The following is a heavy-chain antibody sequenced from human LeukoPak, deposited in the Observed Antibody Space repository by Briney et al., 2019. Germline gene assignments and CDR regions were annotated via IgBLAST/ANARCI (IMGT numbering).Heavy chain of an antibody. D-gene: IGHD1-26*01. CDR3: ARDFVVGATGEGYYYYGMDV. CDR1: GYTFTSYG. Sequence: ASVKVSCTASGYTFTSYGMSWVRQAPGQGLGWMGWISAYNGNTNYAQKLQGRVTMTTDTSTSTAYLELRSLRSDDTAVYYCARDFVVGATGEGYYYYGMDVWGQGTTVTVSS. J-gene: IGHJ6*02. CDR2: ISAYNGNT. V-gene: IGHV1-18*01.